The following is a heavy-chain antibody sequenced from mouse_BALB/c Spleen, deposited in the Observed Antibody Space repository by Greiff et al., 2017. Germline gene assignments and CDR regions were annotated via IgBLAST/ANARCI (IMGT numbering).Heavy chain of an antibody. CDR3: ARSGGYGNYRNYFDY. CDR1: GFTFSSYT. Sequence: EVKVVESGGGLVKPGGSLKLSCAASGFTFSSYTMSWVRQTPEKRLEWVATISSGGGNTYYPDSVKGRFTISRDNAKNNLYLQMSSLRSEDTALYYCARSGGYGNYRNYFDYWGQGTTLTVSS. D-gene: IGHD2-10*02. CDR2: ISSGGGNT. J-gene: IGHJ2*01. V-gene: IGHV5-9*03.